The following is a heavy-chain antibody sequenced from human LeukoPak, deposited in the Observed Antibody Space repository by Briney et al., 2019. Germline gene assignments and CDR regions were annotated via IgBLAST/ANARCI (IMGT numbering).Heavy chain of an antibody. CDR3: AREAVGARRDFDF. CDR1: GFTFSSYH. Sequence: GGSLRLSCAGSGFTFSSYHMKWVRQAPGKGLEWVSSISYSGNTIYHSDFVKGRFSISRDNAQKSMFLQMSDLRVEDTAVYYCAREAVGARRDFDFWGQGTLVTVSS. V-gene: IGHV3-48*03. CDR2: ISYSGNTI. J-gene: IGHJ4*02. D-gene: IGHD1-26*01.